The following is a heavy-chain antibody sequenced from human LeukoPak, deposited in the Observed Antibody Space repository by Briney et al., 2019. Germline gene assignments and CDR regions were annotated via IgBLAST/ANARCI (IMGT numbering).Heavy chain of an antibody. D-gene: IGHD3-22*01. V-gene: IGHV4-34*01. J-gene: IGHJ5*02. CDR3: ARLYYYDSSGYYQGFDP. CDR1: GGSFSGYY. CDR2: INHNGST. Sequence: SETLSLTCAVYGGSFSGYYWSWIRQPPGKGLEWIGEINHNGSTNYNPSLKSRVTISVDTSKNQFSLKLRSVTAADTAVYYCARLYYYDSSGYYQGFDPWGQGTLVTVSS.